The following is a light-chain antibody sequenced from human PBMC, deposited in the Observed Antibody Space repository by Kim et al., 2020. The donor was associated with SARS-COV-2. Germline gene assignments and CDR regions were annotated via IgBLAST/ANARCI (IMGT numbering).Light chain of an antibody. J-gene: IGKJ1*01. CDR1: QSRLHSTGYDY. V-gene: IGKV2-28*01. Sequence: PASISCRSSQSRLHSTGYDYLDWYLQKPGQSQQLLIYLGSNRASGVPDRFSGSGSRTDFTLKISRVEAEDVGVYYCMQALQTPLTFGQGTKVDIK. CDR2: LGS. CDR3: MQALQTPLT.